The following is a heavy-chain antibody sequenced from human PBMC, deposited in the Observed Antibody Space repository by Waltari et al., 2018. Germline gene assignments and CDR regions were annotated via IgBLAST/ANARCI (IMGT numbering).Heavy chain of an antibody. V-gene: IGHV1-69*10. Sequence: QVQLVQSGAEVKKPGSSVKVSCKASGGTFSSYAISWVRQAPGQGLEWMGGIIPILGIANYAQKFQGRVTITADKSTSTAYMELSSLRSEDTAVYYCAREGGPGEGTGGWGYWGQGTLVTVSS. D-gene: IGHD2-8*02. CDR2: IIPILGIA. J-gene: IGHJ4*02. CDR1: GGTFSSYA. CDR3: AREGGPGEGTGGWGY.